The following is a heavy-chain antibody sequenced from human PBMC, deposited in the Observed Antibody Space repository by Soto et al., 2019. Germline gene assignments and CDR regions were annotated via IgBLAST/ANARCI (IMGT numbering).Heavy chain of an antibody. CDR3: ARTYNGDYDNWFDP. D-gene: IGHD4-17*01. CDR1: GYTFTSYA. J-gene: IGHJ5*02. CDR2: INAGNGNT. Sequence: ASVKVSCKASGYTFTSYAIHWVRQAPGQRLEWMGWINAGNGNTKYSQKFQGRVTITRDTSASTAYMELSSLRSEDTAVYYCARTYNGDYDNWFDPWGQGTLVTVSS. V-gene: IGHV1-3*01.